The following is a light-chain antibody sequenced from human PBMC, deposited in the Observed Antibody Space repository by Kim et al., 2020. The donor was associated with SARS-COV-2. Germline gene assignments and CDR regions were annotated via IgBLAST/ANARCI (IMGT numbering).Light chain of an antibody. CDR3: CSYAGSDTWV. CDR1: SSDVGNYNL. Sequence: QSALTQPASVSGSPGHSITLSCTGSSSDVGNYNLVSWYQQHPGKGPTLLIYEVAERPSGISIRFAGSKSGNTASLTISGLRPEDEADYFCCSYAGSDTWVFGGGTQLTVL. CDR2: EVA. J-gene: IGLJ3*02. V-gene: IGLV2-23*02.